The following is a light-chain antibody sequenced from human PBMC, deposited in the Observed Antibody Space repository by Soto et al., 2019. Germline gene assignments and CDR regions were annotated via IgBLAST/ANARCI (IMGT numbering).Light chain of an antibody. Sequence: QSALSQPPSASGSPGQSVTISCTGTSSDVGGYNYVSWYQQHQGKAPKLMIFEVSKRPSGVPDRFSGSKSGNTASLTVSGLQAEDEADYYCSSYAGSLYVFGTGTRSPS. CDR1: SSDVGGYNY. V-gene: IGLV2-8*01. CDR2: EVS. CDR3: SSYAGSLYV. J-gene: IGLJ1*01.